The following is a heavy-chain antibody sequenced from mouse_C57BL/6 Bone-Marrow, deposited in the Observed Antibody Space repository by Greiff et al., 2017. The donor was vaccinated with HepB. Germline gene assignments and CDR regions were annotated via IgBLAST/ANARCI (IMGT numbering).Heavy chain of an antibody. D-gene: IGHD2-4*01. Sequence: QVQLQQSGPELVKPGASVKISCKASGYAFSSSWMNWVKQRPGKGLEWIGRIYPGDGDTNYNGKFKGKATLTADKSSSTAYMQLSSLTSEDSAVYFCAREDYDLYAMDYWGQGTSVTVSS. J-gene: IGHJ4*01. V-gene: IGHV1-82*01. CDR1: GYAFSSSW. CDR2: IYPGDGDT. CDR3: AREDYDLYAMDY.